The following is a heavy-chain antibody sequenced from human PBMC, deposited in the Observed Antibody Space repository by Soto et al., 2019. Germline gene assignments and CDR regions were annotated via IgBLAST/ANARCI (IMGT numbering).Heavy chain of an antibody. Sequence: SETLSLTCAVYGGSFSGYYWSWIRQPPGKGLEWIGEINHSGSTNYNPSLKSRVTRSVDTSKNQFSLKLSSVTAADTAVYYCARAGGRRSSSPGLNWFDPWGQGTLVTVSS. V-gene: IGHV4-34*01. J-gene: IGHJ5*02. CDR1: GGSFSGYY. D-gene: IGHD6-6*01. CDR3: ARAGGRRSSSPGLNWFDP. CDR2: INHSGST.